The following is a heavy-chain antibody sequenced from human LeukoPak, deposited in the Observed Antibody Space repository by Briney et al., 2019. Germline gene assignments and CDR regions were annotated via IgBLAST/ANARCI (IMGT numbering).Heavy chain of an antibody. Sequence: GESLKISCKDSGYSFTSYWIGWVRQMPGKGLDWVSAISGSGGNTYYADSVKGRFTISRDNSKNTLYLQMNSLRAEDTAVYYCAKDQYGGNPQYYFDYWGQGTLVTVSS. CDR2: ISGSGGNT. CDR3: AKDQYGGNPQYYFDY. D-gene: IGHD4-23*01. V-gene: IGHV3-23*01. CDR1: GYSFTSYW. J-gene: IGHJ4*02.